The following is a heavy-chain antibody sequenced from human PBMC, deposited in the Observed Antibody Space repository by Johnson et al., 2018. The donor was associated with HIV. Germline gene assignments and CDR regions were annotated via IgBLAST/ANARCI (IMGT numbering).Heavy chain of an antibody. J-gene: IGHJ3*02. CDR2: IKQDGSEK. V-gene: IGHV3-7*01. D-gene: IGHD2-15*01. Sequence: EVQLVESGGGLVKPGGSLRLSCAASGFSFSDYYMSWIRQAPGKGLEWVANIKQDGSEKYYVDSVKGRFTISRDNAKNSLYLQMNSLRAEDTAVYYCARDRAVAATSGAGAFDIWGQGTMVTVSS. CDR1: GFSFSDYY. CDR3: ARDRAVAATSGAGAFDI.